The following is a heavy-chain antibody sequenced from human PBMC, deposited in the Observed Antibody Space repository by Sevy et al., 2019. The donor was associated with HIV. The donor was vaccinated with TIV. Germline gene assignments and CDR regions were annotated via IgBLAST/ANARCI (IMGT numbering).Heavy chain of an antibody. CDR3: ARAIAAAVNAEYFQH. D-gene: IGHD6-13*01. CDR1: GFTFSSYA. Sequence: GGSLRLSCAASGFTFSSYAMYWVRQAPGKGLEWVAVISYDGSNKYYADSVKGRFTISRDNSKNTLYLQMNSLRAEDTAVYYCARAIAAAVNAEYFQHWGQGTLVTVSS. V-gene: IGHV3-30-3*01. CDR2: ISYDGSNK. J-gene: IGHJ1*01.